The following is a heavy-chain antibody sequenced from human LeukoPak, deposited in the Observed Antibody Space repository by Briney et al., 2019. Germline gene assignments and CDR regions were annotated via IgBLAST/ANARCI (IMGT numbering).Heavy chain of an antibody. J-gene: IGHJ4*02. D-gene: IGHD1-1*01. CDR1: GFTFDDYA. CDR2: ISWNSGFI. V-gene: IGHV3-9*01. CDR3: AFGQATGSDY. Sequence: GGSLRLSCAASGFTFDDYAMHWVRQAPRKGLEWVSGISWNSGFIVYADSVRGRFTISRDNAKNSLYLQMNSLRPEDTALYFCAFGQATGSDYWGQGTLVTVSS.